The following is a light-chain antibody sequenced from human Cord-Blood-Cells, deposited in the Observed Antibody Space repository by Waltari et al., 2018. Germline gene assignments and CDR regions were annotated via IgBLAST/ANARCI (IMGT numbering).Light chain of an antibody. CDR1: SSDVGGFNH. J-gene: IGLJ1*01. Sequence: HSALTQPHSTSGSPGQSVTIACTGPSSDVGGFNHVSWYQQHPGKAPKLMIYEVSKRPSGVPDRFSGSKSGNTASLTVSGLQAEDEADYYCSSYAGSNNYVFGTGTKVTVL. CDR2: EVS. CDR3: SSYAGSNNYV. V-gene: IGLV2-8*01.